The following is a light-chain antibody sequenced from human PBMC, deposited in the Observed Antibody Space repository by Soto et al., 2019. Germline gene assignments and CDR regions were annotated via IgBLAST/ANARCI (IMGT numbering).Light chain of an antibody. CDR3: SSSTTTTSLVV. V-gene: IGLV2-14*01. CDR2: DVS. Sequence: QPVLTQPASVSGSPGQSITISCTGTSSDIGDYNYVSWYQQYPGKVPKLVIYDVSHRPSGVSNRFSGSKSGNTASLTISGLQAEDEADYYCSSSTTTTSLVVFGGGTQLTVL. CDR1: SSDIGDYNY. J-gene: IGLJ3*02.